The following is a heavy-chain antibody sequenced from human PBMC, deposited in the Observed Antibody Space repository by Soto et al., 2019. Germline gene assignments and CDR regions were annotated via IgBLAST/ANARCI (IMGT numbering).Heavy chain of an antibody. D-gene: IGHD2-8*01. Sequence: PGGSLRLSCAASGFTFSSYAMHWVRQAPGKGLEWVAVISYDGSNKYYADSVKGRFTISRDNSKNTLYLQMNSLRAEDTAVYYCARVTRRSGYCTNGVCYGFFDYWGQGTLVTVSS. J-gene: IGHJ4*02. CDR2: ISYDGSNK. V-gene: IGHV3-30-3*01. CDR3: ARVTRRSGYCTNGVCYGFFDY. CDR1: GFTFSSYA.